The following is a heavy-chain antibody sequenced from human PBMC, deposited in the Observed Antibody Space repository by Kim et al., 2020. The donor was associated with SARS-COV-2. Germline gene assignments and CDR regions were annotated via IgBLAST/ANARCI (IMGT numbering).Heavy chain of an antibody. D-gene: IGHD6-13*01. J-gene: IGHJ4*02. V-gene: IGHV3-30*18. CDR2: ISYDGSNK. Sequence: GGSLRLSCAASGFTFSSYGMHWVRQAPGKGLEWVAVISYDGSNKYYADSVKGRFTISRDNSKNTLYLQMNSLRAEDTAVYYCAKALYSSPGGLCYWGQGT. CDR3: AKALYSSPGGLCY. CDR1: GFTFSSYG.